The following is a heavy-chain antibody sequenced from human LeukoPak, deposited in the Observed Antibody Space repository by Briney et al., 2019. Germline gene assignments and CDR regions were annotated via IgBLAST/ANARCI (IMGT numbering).Heavy chain of an antibody. V-gene: IGHV1-69*05. D-gene: IGHD5-12*01. CDR3: ASLFNSGHDTHYPY. CDR1: GGTFSSYA. CDR2: IIPIFGTA. J-gene: IGHJ4*02. Sequence: ASVKVSCKASGGTFSSYAISWVRQAPGQGLEWMGGIIPIFGTANYAQKFQGRVTITTDESTSTADMELSSLRSEDTAVYYCASLFNSGHDTHYPYWGQGTLVTVSS.